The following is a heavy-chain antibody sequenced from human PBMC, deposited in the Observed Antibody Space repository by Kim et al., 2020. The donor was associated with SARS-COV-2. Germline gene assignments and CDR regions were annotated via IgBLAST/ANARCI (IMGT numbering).Heavy chain of an antibody. D-gene: IGHD6-19*01. V-gene: IGHV3-30*18. Sequence: GGSLRLSCEASRFTFRTYGMHWVRQAPGKGLEWVAVISYDGSDKYYADSVKGRFTISRDNSENTLYLQMNSLRAEDTAVYYCAKVRGFSDGWYSFDYWGQGTLVTVSS. CDR2: ISYDGSDK. CDR3: AKVRGFSDGWYSFDY. CDR1: RFTFRTYG. J-gene: IGHJ4*02.